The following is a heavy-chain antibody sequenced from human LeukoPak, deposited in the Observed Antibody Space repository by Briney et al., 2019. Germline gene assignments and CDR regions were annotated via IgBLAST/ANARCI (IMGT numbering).Heavy chain of an antibody. CDR1: GFTFNSYG. CDR3: AILHRPIAAAGILYYHYYYMDV. V-gene: IGHV3-30*02. J-gene: IGHJ6*03. D-gene: IGHD6-13*01. Sequence: PGGSLRLSCAASGFTFNSYGMHWVRQATGKGLEWVAFIRYDGSNKYYADSVKGRFTISRDNSKNTLYLQMNSLRAEDTAVYYCAILHRPIAAAGILYYHYYYMDVWGKGTTVTVSS. CDR2: IRYDGSNK.